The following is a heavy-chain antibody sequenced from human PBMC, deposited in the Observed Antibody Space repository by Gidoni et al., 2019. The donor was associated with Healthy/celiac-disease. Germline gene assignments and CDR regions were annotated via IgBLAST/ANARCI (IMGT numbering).Heavy chain of an antibody. CDR2: INPNSGGT. J-gene: IGHJ4*02. V-gene: IGHV1-2*06. Sequence: QVQLVQSGAEVKKPGASVKVSCTASGYTFTGYYMHWVRQAPGQGLEWMGRINPNSGGTTYAQKLQGRVTRTRDTSISTAYVELSRLRSDDTAVYYCARGIRTGPPRDYWGQGTLVTVSS. CDR3: ARGIRTGPPRDY. CDR1: GYTFTGYY. D-gene: IGHD1-1*01.